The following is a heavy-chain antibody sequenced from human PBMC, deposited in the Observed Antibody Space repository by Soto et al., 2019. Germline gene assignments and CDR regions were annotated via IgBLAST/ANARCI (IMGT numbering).Heavy chain of an antibody. Sequence: EVQLVESGGGLVQPGGSLRLSCVASGFAFTSYRMHWVRQAPGKGLVWVSRIKTDGSRTTYADSVKGRFTISRDNAKNTLYLRMNSLSAEATAVYYCARETRASNGDYINSSYYYMDVWGTGTTVTVSS. V-gene: IGHV3-74*03. CDR3: ARETRASNGDYINSSYYYMDV. CDR1: GFAFTSYR. D-gene: IGHD4-17*01. J-gene: IGHJ6*03. CDR2: IKTDGSRT.